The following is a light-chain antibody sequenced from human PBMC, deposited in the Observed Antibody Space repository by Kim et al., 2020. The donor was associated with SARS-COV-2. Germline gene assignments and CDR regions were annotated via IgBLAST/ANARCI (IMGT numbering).Light chain of an antibody. V-gene: IGLV2-14*01. CDR2: DVI. J-gene: IGLJ3*02. CDR1: SSDVGNDNY. CDR3: SSFTTRDTWV. Sequence: QSALTQPASVSGSPGQSITISCTGTSSDVGNDNYVSWYQQRPGKAPKLLVHDVIERPSGVSNRFSGSKSGNTASLTISGLQAEDEADYYCSSFTTRDTWVFGGGTQLTVL.